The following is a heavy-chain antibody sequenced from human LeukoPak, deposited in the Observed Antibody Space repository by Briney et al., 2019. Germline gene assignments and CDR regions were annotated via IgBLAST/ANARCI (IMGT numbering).Heavy chain of an antibody. V-gene: IGHV1-2*02. D-gene: IGHD3-22*01. CDR2: INPNGGGT. CDR1: GYTFTGYY. J-gene: IGHJ4*02. Sequence: ASVKVSCKASGYTFTGYYMHWVRQAPGQGLEWMGWINPNGGGTNYAQKFQGRVTMTRDTSISTAYMELSRLRSDDTAVYYCARDFSYYDSSGYYFAPFDYWGQGTLVTVSS. CDR3: ARDFSYYDSSGYYFAPFDY.